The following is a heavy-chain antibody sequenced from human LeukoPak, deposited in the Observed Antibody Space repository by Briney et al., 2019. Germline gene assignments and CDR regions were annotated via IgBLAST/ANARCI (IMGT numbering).Heavy chain of an antibody. Sequence: PSETLSLTCTVSGDSISNNFWSWIRQPPGKGLEWIGSIYYSGSTYYNPSLKGRVTISVDTSKNQFSLKLSSVTAADTAVYYCARHTESWYPHFDYWGQGTLVTVSS. CDR2: IYYSGST. V-gene: IGHV4-59*05. J-gene: IGHJ4*02. D-gene: IGHD6-13*01. CDR3: ARHTESWYPHFDY. CDR1: GDSISNNF.